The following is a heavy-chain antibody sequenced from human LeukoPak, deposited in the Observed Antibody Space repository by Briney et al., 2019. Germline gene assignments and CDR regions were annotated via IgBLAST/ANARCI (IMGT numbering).Heavy chain of an antibody. CDR3: ATSGWYLLPGVY. CDR2: IYYSGST. Sequence: SETLSLTCAVSGVSIRSGGYSWSWLRQPPGKGLEWIGYIYYSGSTYYNPSLKSRVTISVDTSKNQFSLKLSSVTAADTAVYYCATSGWYLLPGVYWGQGTLVTVSS. V-gene: IGHV4-30-4*07. J-gene: IGHJ4*02. D-gene: IGHD6-19*01. CDR1: GVSIRSGGYS.